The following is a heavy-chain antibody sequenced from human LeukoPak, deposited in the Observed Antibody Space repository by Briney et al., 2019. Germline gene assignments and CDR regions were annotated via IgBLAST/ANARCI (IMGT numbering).Heavy chain of an antibody. J-gene: IGHJ3*02. Sequence: ASVKVSCKASGYTFTGYYIHWVRQAPGQGLEWMGWINPNSGGTNYAQKFQGRVTMTRDTSISTAYMELNSLRSEDTAVYYCARDGVYCGGDCYYRDDAFDIWGQGTMVTVSS. CDR3: ARDGVYCGGDCYYRDDAFDI. CDR2: INPNSGGT. D-gene: IGHD2-21*02. V-gene: IGHV1-2*02. CDR1: GYTFTGYY.